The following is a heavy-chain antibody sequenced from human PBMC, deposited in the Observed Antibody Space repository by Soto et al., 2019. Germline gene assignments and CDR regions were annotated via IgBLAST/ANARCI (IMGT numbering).Heavy chain of an antibody. CDR1: GGTFSSYA. D-gene: IGHD6-13*01. V-gene: IGHV1-69*13. CDR2: IIPIFGTA. J-gene: IGHJ6*02. Sequence: SVKVSCKASGGTFSSYAISWVRQAPGQGLEWMGGIIPIFGTANYAQKFQGRVTITADESTSTAYMELSSLRSEDTAVYYCARAGTIAAGYYYGMDVWGQATTVTVAS. CDR3: ARAGTIAAGYYYGMDV.